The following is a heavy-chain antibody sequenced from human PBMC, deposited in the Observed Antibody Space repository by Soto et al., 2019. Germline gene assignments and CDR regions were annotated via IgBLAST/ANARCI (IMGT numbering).Heavy chain of an antibody. D-gene: IGHD3-22*01. CDR1: GYSFTSYW. CDR3: ARLDDSRGYSSYYYGMDV. V-gene: IGHV5-51*01. CDR2: IYPGDSDT. J-gene: IGHJ6*02. Sequence: GESLKISCKGSGYSFTSYWIGWVRQMPGKGLEWMGIIYPGDSDTRYSPSFQGQVTISADKSISTAYLQWSSLKASDTAMYYCARLDDSRGYSSYYYGMDVWGQGTTATVPS.